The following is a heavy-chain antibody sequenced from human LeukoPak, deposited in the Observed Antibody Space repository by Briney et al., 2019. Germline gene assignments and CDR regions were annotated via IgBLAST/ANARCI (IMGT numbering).Heavy chain of an antibody. CDR3: ARGRRDGYNWPYYFDY. D-gene: IGHD5-24*01. V-gene: IGHV1-18*01. CDR1: GYTFTSYG. Sequence: GASVKVSCKASGYTFTSYGISWVRQAPGQGLEWMGWISAYNGNTNYAQKLQGRVTMTTDTSTSTAYMELRSLRSDDTVVYYCARGRRDGYNWPYYFDYWGQGTLVTVSS. J-gene: IGHJ4*02. CDR2: ISAYNGNT.